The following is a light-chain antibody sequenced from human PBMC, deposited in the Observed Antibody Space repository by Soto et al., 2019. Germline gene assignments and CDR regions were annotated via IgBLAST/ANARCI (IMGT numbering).Light chain of an antibody. Sequence: AIQMTQSPSSLSASVGDRVTISCRASQGIRNDLAWYQQKPGKAPKLLIFAASNLQSGVPSRFSGSGSGTDFTLTISRLQPEDFATYYCQQTYSAPRTFGQGTKLEIK. V-gene: IGKV1-6*01. CDR3: QQTYSAPRT. CDR1: QGIRND. J-gene: IGKJ2*01. CDR2: AAS.